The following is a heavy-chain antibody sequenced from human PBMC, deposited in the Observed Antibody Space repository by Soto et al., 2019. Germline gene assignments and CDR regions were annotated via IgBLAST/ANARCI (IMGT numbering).Heavy chain of an antibody. CDR1: GGSISSGGYY. V-gene: IGHV4-31*03. CDR3: ARVYRGAMVRGVAFFYYFDY. CDR2: IYYSGST. D-gene: IGHD3-10*01. Sequence: SETLSLTCTVSGGSISSGGYYWSWIRQHPGKGLEWIGYIYYSGSTYYNPSLKSRVTISVDTSKNQFSLKLSSVTAADTAVYYCARVYRGAMVRGVAFFYYFDYWGQGTLVTVSS. J-gene: IGHJ4*02.